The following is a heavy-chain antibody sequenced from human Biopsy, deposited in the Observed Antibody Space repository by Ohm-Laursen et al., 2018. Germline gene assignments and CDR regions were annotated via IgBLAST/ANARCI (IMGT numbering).Heavy chain of an antibody. CDR3: ARGPHSGSHSCFDY. CDR1: GGTFINYA. V-gene: IGHV1-69*13. Sequence: SVKVSCKASGGTFINYAISWVRQAPGQGLEWMGAIIPMFDTANYAQMFQGRVTISADESTSTSYMELSSLTTEDTAIYYCARGPHSGSHSCFDYWGRGTLVTVSS. CDR2: IIPMFDTA. J-gene: IGHJ4*02. D-gene: IGHD1-26*01.